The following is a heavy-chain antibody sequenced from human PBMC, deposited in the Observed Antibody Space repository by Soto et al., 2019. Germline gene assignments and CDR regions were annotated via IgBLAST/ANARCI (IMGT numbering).Heavy chain of an antibody. CDR1: GGTFSSYS. J-gene: IGHJ6*02. Sequence: GASVKVSCKASGGTFSSYSISWVRQAPGQGLEWMGGIIPILGTANYAQKFQGRVTITADESTSTAYMELSSLRSEDTAVYYCARAKYSNYVRYYHYYGMDGWGQGTTVTVSS. D-gene: IGHD4-4*01. CDR2: IIPILGTA. CDR3: ARAKYSNYVRYYHYYGMDG. V-gene: IGHV1-69*13.